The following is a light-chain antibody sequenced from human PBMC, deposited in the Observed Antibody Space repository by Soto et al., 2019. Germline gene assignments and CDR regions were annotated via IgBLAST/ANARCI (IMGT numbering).Light chain of an antibody. V-gene: IGKV4-1*01. CDR3: KQYYSPPTWT. CDR2: WAS. J-gene: IGKJ1*01. CDR1: QSVLYSSNNKNY. Sequence: IVMTQSPDSLAVSLGESATINCKSSQSVLYSSNNKNYLAWYQQKPGQPPKLLIYWASTRESGVPDRFSGSGSGTDFTLTISSLQAEDVAVYYCKQYYSPPTWTFGQGSKVDIX.